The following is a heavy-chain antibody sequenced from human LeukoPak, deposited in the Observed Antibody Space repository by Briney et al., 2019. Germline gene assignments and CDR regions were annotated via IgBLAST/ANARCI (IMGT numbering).Heavy chain of an antibody. CDR1: GFTFSSYA. CDR3: ARDISIFGARDYYFDY. CDR2: ISYDGSNK. Sequence: PGRSLRLSCAASGFTFSSYAMHWVRQAPGKGLEWVAVISYDGSNKYCADSVKCRFTISRDNSKNTLYLQMNSLRAEDTAVYYCARDISIFGARDYYFDYWGQGTLVTVSS. J-gene: IGHJ4*02. D-gene: IGHD3-3*01. V-gene: IGHV3-30-3*01.